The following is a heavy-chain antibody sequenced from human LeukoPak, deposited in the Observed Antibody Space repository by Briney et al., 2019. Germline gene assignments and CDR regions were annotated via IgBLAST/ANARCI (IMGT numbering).Heavy chain of an antibody. CDR2: ISGSGGST. V-gene: IGHV3-23*01. CDR1: GFTFSSYA. J-gene: IGHJ4*02. CDR3: ARVPLYYDSSGNFDY. D-gene: IGHD3-22*01. Sequence: GGSLRLSCAASGFTFSSYAMSWVRQAPGKGLEWVSAISGSGGSTYYADSVKGRFTISRDNAKNSLYLQMNSLRAEDTAVYYCARVPLYYDSSGNFDYWGQGTLVTVSS.